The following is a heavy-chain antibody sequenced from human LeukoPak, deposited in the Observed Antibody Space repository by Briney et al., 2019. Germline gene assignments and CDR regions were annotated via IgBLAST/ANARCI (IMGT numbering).Heavy chain of an antibody. CDR1: GGTFSSYA. Sequence: ASVKVSCKASGGTFSSYAISWVRQAPGQGLEWMGWISAYNGNTNYAQRLQGRITMTTDTSTNTAYMELRSLRSDDTAVYYCSRSGPGSCSGGSCYSNYWGQGTLVTVSS. CDR3: SRSGPGSCSGGSCYSNY. V-gene: IGHV1-18*01. CDR2: ISAYNGNT. D-gene: IGHD2-15*01. J-gene: IGHJ4*02.